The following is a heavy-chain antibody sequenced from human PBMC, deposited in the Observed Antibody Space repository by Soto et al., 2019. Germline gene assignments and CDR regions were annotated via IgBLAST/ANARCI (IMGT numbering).Heavy chain of an antibody. D-gene: IGHD6-6*01. CDR1: GGSISSGDYY. J-gene: IGHJ5*02. Sequence: QVQLQESGPGLVKPSQTLSLTCTVSGGSISSGDYYWSWIRQPPGKGLAWIGYIYSSGSTFYNPSLKSRVTISVDTSKNQFSLKLSSVPAADTAVYYCARERPDGARLDPWGQGTLVTVSS. CDR2: IYSSGST. V-gene: IGHV4-30-4*01. CDR3: ARERPDGARLDP.